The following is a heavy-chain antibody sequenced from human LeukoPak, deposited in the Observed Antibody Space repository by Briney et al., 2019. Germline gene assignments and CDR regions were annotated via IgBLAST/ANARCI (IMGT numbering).Heavy chain of an antibody. V-gene: IGHV3-7*03. CDR3: ARKAYGLDV. J-gene: IGHJ6*04. CDR2: IKQDGREK. CDR1: GFTFSSYW. Sequence: GGSLRLSCAPSGFTFSSYWMSWVRQAPGKGREWVANIKQDGREKYYVDSVKGRFTISRDNAKNSLYLQMNSLRAEDTAVYYCARKAYGLDVWGKGTTVTVSS.